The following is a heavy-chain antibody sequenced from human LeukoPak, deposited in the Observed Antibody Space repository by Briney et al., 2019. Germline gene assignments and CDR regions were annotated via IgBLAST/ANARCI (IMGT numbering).Heavy chain of an antibody. J-gene: IGHJ6*03. CDR2: TGPDGKKT. V-gene: IGHV3-33*01. Sequence: GGSLRLSCAASGFTFNRYGMHWVRQAPGKGLEWVAFTGPDGKKTFYGDSLNGRFTISGDNFEDTVFLQMNTMRAEDTAVYYCARQMVEGQQNYYMDVWGNGTTVTVSS. CDR3: ARQMVEGQQNYYMDV. D-gene: IGHD2-15*01. CDR1: GFTFNRYG.